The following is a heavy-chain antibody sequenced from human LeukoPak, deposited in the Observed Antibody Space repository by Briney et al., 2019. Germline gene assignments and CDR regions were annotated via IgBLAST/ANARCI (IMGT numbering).Heavy chain of an antibody. D-gene: IGHD3-22*01. CDR3: ARGDYYDSSGYLPTYYFDY. CDR1: GGSFSGYY. J-gene: IGHJ4*02. Sequence: PSETLSLTCAVYGGSFSGYYWGWIRQPPGKGLEWIGSIYHSGSTYYNPSLKSRVTISVDTSKNQFSLKLSSVTAADTAVYYCARGDYYDSSGYLPTYYFDYWGQGTLVTVSS. CDR2: IYHSGST. V-gene: IGHV4-38-2*01.